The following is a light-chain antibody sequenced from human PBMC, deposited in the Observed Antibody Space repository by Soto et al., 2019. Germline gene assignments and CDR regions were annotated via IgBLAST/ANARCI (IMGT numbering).Light chain of an antibody. Sequence: QLVLTQSPSASASLGASVKLTCTLSSGYSTYAIAWHQQQSEKGPRFLMKINYDGTHSKGDGFSDRFSGSGSGAKRHLTISSLQSEDEADYYCQSLGTGIQVFGGGTQLTVL. V-gene: IGLV4-69*01. J-gene: IGLJ3*02. CDR3: QSLGTGIQV. CDR1: SGYSTYA. CDR2: INYDGTH.